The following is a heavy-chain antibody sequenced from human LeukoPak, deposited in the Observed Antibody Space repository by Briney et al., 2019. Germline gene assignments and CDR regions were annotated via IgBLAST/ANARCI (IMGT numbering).Heavy chain of an antibody. CDR3: VRAGGVSSSDLPAD. Sequence: GGSLRLSCAASGFTVSLYWMTWVRQAPGKGREWVAQINQEGSEEYYMDSVKARFTICRDNAKNSVFLQMNSPRAEDTALYYCVRAGGVSSSDLPADSGQGTLVTASS. V-gene: IGHV3-7*01. CDR2: INQEGSEE. CDR1: GFTVSLYW. D-gene: IGHD5-12*01. J-gene: IGHJ4*02.